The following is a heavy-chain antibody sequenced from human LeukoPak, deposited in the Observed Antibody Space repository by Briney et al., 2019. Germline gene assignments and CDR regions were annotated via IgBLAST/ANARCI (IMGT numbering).Heavy chain of an antibody. CDR2: IRYDGNNK. CDR3: ARGHTAVTRHFDF. CDR1: GFTFSDYS. D-gene: IGHD4-17*01. Sequence: GGSLRLSCSASGFTFSDYSMHWVRQAPGKGLNWVAFIRYDGNNKYYADSVKGRFTISRDDAKNLLYLDMNSLRAEDTAVYYCARGHTAVTRHFDFWGQGTLVTVSS. V-gene: IGHV3-30*02. J-gene: IGHJ4*02.